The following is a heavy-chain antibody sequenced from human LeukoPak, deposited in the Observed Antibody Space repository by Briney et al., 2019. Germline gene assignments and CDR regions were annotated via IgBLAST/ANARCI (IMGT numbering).Heavy chain of an antibody. J-gene: IGHJ4*02. D-gene: IGHD3/OR15-3a*01. CDR1: GFTFSSYE. CDR2: ISISGSTI. CDR3: ARVGLALDY. V-gene: IGHV3-48*03. Sequence: GGSLRLSCAASGFTFSSYEMNWVRQAPGKGLEWVSYISISGSTIYYADSVKGRFTISRDNAKNSLYLQMNSLRAEDTAVYYCARVGLALDYWGQGTLVTVSS.